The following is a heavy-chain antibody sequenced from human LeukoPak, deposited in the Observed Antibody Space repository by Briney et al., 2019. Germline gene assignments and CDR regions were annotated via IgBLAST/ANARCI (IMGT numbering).Heavy chain of an antibody. Sequence: GGSLRLSCAASGFTISSYGMHWVRQAPGKGLEWVAVIWYDGSNKYYADSVKGRFTISRDNSKNTLYLQMNSLRAEDTAVYYCARCMVGATSPNYYYYYGMDVWGQGTTVTVSS. D-gene: IGHD1-26*01. CDR3: ARCMVGATSPNYYYYYGMDV. CDR1: GFTISSYG. CDR2: IWYDGSNK. V-gene: IGHV3-33*08. J-gene: IGHJ6*02.